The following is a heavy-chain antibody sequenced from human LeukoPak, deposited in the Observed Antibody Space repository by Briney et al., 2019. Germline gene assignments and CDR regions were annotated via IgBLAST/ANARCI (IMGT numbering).Heavy chain of an antibody. D-gene: IGHD2/OR15-2a*01. CDR3: AKSMAPYYYGMDV. CDR1: GFTFSSYA. Sequence: GGSLRLSCAASGFTFSSYAMNWVRQAPGKGLEWVSAISGSGGSTYYADSVKGRFTISRDNSKNTLYLQMNSLRAEDTAVYYCAKSMAPYYYGMDVWGQGTTVTVSS. J-gene: IGHJ6*02. V-gene: IGHV3-23*01. CDR2: ISGSGGST.